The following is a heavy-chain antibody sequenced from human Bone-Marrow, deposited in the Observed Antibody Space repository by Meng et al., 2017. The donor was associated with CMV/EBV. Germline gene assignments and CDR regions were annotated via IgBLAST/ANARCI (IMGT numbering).Heavy chain of an antibody. CDR2: INHSGST. Sequence: SETLSLTCAVYGGSFSGYYWSWIRQPPGKGLEWIGEINHSGSTNYNPSLKSRVTISVDTSKNQFSLKLSSVTAADTAVYYCARGATRNWFDPWGQGNLVTVSS. J-gene: IGHJ5*02. D-gene: IGHD4-11*01. V-gene: IGHV4-34*01. CDR1: GGSFSGYY. CDR3: ARGATRNWFDP.